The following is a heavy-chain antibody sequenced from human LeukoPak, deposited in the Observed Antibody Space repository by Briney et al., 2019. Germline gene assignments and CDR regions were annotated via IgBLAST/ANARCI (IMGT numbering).Heavy chain of an antibody. Sequence: GASVKVSCKASGYTFTSYGISWLRQAPGQGLEWMGWISGYNDNAKYAQKVLGRVTMTTDTSTSTAYMEVRSLRSDDTAVYYCVRDLGFGALDYWGQGTLVIVSS. CDR2: ISGYNDNA. D-gene: IGHD4/OR15-4a*01. CDR1: GYTFTSYG. CDR3: VRDLGFGALDY. V-gene: IGHV1-18*01. J-gene: IGHJ4*02.